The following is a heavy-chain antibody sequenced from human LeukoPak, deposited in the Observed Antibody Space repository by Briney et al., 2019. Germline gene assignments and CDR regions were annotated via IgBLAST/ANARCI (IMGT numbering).Heavy chain of an antibody. CDR2: IRGTGERT. CDR3: ATHSTLDPNYYYYMDV. J-gene: IGHJ6*03. V-gene: IGHV3-23*01. Sequence: GGSLRLSCAASGFTFSNYAMTWVRQAPGKGLEWVSSIRGTGERTYYPDSVKGHFTISRDNSKNTLYLQMNSLRAEDTAVYYCATHSTLDPNYYYYMDVWGNGTTVTVSS. CDR1: GFTFSNYA. D-gene: IGHD3/OR15-3a*01.